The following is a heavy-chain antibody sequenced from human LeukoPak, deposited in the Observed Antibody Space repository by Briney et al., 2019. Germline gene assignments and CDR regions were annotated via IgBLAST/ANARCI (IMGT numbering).Heavy chain of an antibody. Sequence: GGSLTLSCAASRFTFSTYIMNWVRQAPGKGLEWVSSIDSTSTYIYYADSVKGRFTISRDNAKNSLYLQMDSLRAEDTAVYYCARDSLVGSTTPVFDYWGQGTLVTVSS. J-gene: IGHJ4*02. CDR1: RFTFSTYI. V-gene: IGHV3-21*04. CDR3: ARDSLVGSTTPVFDY. D-gene: IGHD1-26*01. CDR2: IDSTSTYI.